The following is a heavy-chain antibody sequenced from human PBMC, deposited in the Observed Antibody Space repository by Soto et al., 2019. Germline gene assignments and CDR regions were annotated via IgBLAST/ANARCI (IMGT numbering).Heavy chain of an antibody. Sequence: EVQLVESGGGLVQPGESLRLSCAASGLTFRSYWMHWVRQAPGKGLVWVSRINTDGSVAMSVDSVKGRFTISRDNAKKTLYRHMNSLRAEVTAVYSCVRAMQLWRRESGGQGTLFPLSS. CDR3: VRAMQLWRRES. J-gene: IGHJ4*02. CDR1: GLTFRSYW. V-gene: IGHV3-74*03. CDR2: INTDGSVA. D-gene: IGHD2-2*01.